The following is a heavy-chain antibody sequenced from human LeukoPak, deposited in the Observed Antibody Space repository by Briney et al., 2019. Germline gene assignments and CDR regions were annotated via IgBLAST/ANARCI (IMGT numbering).Heavy chain of an antibody. CDR1: GGSISSYY. D-gene: IGHD3-10*01. Sequence: SETLSLTCTVSGGSISSYYWSWIRQPPGKGLEWIGYIYYSGSTNYNPSLESRVTISVDTSKNQFSLKLSSVTAADTAVYYCARLVRDAFDIWGQGTMVTVSS. J-gene: IGHJ3*02. V-gene: IGHV4-59*01. CDR2: IYYSGST. CDR3: ARLVRDAFDI.